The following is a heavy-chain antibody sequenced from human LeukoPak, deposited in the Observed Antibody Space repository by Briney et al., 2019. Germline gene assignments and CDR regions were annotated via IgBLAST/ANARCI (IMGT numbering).Heavy chain of an antibody. J-gene: IGHJ4*02. D-gene: IGHD1-26*01. CDR1: GFTFSSYA. CDR2: ISGSGYNT. V-gene: IGHV3-23*01. CDR3: AKGLIVGITTASDQ. Sequence: GGSLRLSCAASGFTFSSYAMSWVRQAPGKGLEWVSDISGSGYNTYYADSLKGRFTISKDNSKNTLYLNMNSLRAEDTAVYYCAKGLIVGITTASDQWGQGTLVTVSS.